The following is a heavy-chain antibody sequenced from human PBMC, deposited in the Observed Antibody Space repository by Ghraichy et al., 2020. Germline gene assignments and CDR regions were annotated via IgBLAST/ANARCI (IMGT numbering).Heavy chain of an antibody. CDR1: GYTFTSYD. V-gene: IGHV1-8*01. CDR2: MNPNSGNT. Sequence: ASVKVSCKASGYTFTSYDINWVRQATGQGLEWMGWMNPNSGNTGYAQKFQGRVTMTRNTSISTAYMELSSLRSEDTAVYYCAIAQHSSSSPFDYWGQGTLVTVSS. J-gene: IGHJ4*02. D-gene: IGHD6-6*01. CDR3: AIAQHSSSSPFDY.